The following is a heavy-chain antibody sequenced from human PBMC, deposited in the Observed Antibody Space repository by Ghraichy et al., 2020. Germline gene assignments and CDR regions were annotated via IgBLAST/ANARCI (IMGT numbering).Heavy chain of an antibody. CDR3: VRDLRYCSGGSCNYLYGMDV. D-gene: IGHD2-15*01. Sequence: GGSLRLSCAASGFTFSNYWMHWVRQAPGKGLVWVSRITGDGRSTTYADSVKGRFTISRDNAKNTMYLQMNSLRAEDTAVYYCVRDLRYCSGGSCNYLYGMDVWGQGTTVTVSS. CDR2: ITGDGRST. V-gene: IGHV3-74*01. CDR1: GFTFSNYW. J-gene: IGHJ6*02.